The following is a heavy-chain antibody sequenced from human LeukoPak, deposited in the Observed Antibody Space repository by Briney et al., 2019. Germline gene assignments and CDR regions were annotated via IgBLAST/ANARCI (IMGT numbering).Heavy chain of an antibody. J-gene: IGHJ4*01. CDR3: ARDRGYSYGYPYYFDY. D-gene: IGHD5-18*01. V-gene: IGHV6-1*01. CDR2: TYYRSKWYN. Sequence: SQTLSLTCAISGDSVSSNSAAWNWIRQSPSRGLEWLGRTYYRSKWYNDYAVSVKSRITINPDTSKNQFSLQLNSVTPEDTAVYYCARDRGYSYGYPYYFDYWGHGTLVTVSS. CDR1: GDSVSSNSAA.